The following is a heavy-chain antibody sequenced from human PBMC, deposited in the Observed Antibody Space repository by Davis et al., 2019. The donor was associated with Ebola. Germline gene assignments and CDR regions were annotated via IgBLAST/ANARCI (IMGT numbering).Heavy chain of an antibody. J-gene: IGHJ4*02. Sequence: GESLKISCQASGYTFTDHWIGWVRQMPGKGLEWMGNFHPGTSDLKYSPSFEGQITISVDRSIRTAYLQWRSLQASDTAIYYCASQGHRGSYLIHDYWGQGTQVTVSS. CDR3: ASQGHRGSYLIHDY. CDR1: GYTFTDHW. CDR2: FHPGTSDL. D-gene: IGHD3-16*01. V-gene: IGHV5-51*01.